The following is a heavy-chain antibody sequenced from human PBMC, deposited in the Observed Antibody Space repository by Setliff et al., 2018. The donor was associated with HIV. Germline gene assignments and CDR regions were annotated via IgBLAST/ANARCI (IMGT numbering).Heavy chain of an antibody. CDR3: ARAPITIFGVLIMPGSYDY. CDR2: IDHTGNT. J-gene: IGHJ4*02. D-gene: IGHD3-3*01. V-gene: IGHV4-34*01. Sequence: SETLSLTCAVYGGSFSGYRWTWIRQPPGKGLEWIGEIDHTGNTNYNPSLESRVTISVDTSKNQFSLKVGSVTAAGTAVYYCARAPITIFGVLIMPGSYDYWGQGTLVTVSS. CDR1: GGSFSGYR.